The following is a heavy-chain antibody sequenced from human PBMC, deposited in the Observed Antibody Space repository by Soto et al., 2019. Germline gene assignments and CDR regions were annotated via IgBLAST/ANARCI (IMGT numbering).Heavy chain of an antibody. J-gene: IGHJ3*02. CDR1: GGSISSSSYY. V-gene: IGHV4-39*01. CDR2: IYYSGGT. Sequence: QLQLQESGPGLVKPSETLSLTCTVSGGSISSSSYYWGWIRQPPGKGLEWIGSIYYSGGTYYNPSLISRVTRSVDTSKNQIPLKLSSVTAADAAVYYCARQPKDAFDIWGQGTMVSVSS. CDR3: ARQPKDAFDI.